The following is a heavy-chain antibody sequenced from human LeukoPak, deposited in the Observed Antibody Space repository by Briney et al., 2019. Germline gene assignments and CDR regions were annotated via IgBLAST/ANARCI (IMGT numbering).Heavy chain of an antibody. CDR3: TTDSIRYSSSWCYDY. CDR1: GFTFSDYY. CDR2: VSSSGSTI. J-gene: IGHJ4*02. V-gene: IGHV3-11*01. Sequence: PGGSLRLSCAASGFTFSDYYMSWIRQAPGKGLEWVSYVSSSGSTIYYADSVKGRFTISRDNAKNSLYLQMNSLRAEDTAVYYCTTDSIRYSSSWCYDYWGQGTLVTVSS. D-gene: IGHD6-13*01.